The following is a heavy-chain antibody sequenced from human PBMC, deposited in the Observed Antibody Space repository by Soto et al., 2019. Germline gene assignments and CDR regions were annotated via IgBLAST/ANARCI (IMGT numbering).Heavy chain of an antibody. CDR3: ARDFFDSSDYTTNWFDP. CDR2: TYHTGNA. CDR1: GGSISSYY. J-gene: IGHJ5*02. V-gene: IGHV4-59*05. Sequence: SETLSLTCTVSGGSISSYYWSWIRQPPGEGLEWIGSTYHTGNAYYNPSLKSRVTISVDTSKNQFSLKLTSVTAADAALYYCARDFFDSSDYTTNWFDPWGQGTLVTVSS. D-gene: IGHD3-22*01.